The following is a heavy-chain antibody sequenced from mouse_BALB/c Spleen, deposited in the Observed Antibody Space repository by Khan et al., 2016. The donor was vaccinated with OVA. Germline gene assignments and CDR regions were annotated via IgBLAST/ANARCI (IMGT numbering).Heavy chain of an antibody. CDR2: VSTGGGYT. D-gene: IGHD1-1*01. V-gene: IGHV5-6*01. CDR3: ARLAYYYDSEGFAY. Sequence: VQLKESGGDLVKPGGSLKLSCAASGFTFSTYGMSWVRQTPDKRLAWVATVSTGGGYTYYPDSVKGRFTISRDNAKNTLYPQMSSLKSEDTAMFYCARLAYYYDSEGFAYWGQGTLVTVSA. CDR1: GFTFSTYG. J-gene: IGHJ3*01.